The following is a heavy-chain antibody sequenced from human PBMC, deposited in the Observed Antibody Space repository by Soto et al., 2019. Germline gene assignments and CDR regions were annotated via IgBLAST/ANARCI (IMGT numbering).Heavy chain of an antibody. D-gene: IGHD1-26*01. Sequence: EVHLVESGGGVVQPGGSLRLSCAASGFSFSMYSMNWVRQAPGKGLEWVSYISSNSATIYDTDSGRGRFTISRDNAKNSLSLQMNSLRDEDTAVYYCAREDILGTRSFDYWGQGTLVTVSS. CDR2: ISSNSATI. V-gene: IGHV3-48*02. CDR3: AREDILGTRSFDY. J-gene: IGHJ4*02. CDR1: GFSFSMYS.